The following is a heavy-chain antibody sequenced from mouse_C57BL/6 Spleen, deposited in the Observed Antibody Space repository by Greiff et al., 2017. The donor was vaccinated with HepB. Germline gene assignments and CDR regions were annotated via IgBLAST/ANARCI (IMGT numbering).Heavy chain of an antibody. D-gene: IGHD1-1*01. CDR3: ARSYYGSSYGYVDV. J-gene: IGHJ1*03. CDR2: INPYNGGT. V-gene: IGHV1-19*01. CDR1: GYTFTDYY. Sequence: EVQLQQSGPVLVKPGASVKMSCKASGYTFTDYYMNWVKQSHGKSLEWIGVINPYNGGTSYNQKFKGKATLTVDKSSSTAYMELNSLTSEDSAVYYWARSYYGSSYGYVDVWGTGTTVTVSS.